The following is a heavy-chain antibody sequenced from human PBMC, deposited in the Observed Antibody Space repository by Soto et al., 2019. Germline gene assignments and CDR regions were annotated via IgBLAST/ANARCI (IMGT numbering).Heavy chain of an antibody. J-gene: IGHJ4*02. CDR2: IADSRDRT. Sequence: EVQLLESGGGLVQPGGSLRLSCAASGFTFRSYAMSRVRQAPGKGLEWVSVIADSRDRTYYADSVKGRFTISRDNSKNTLYLQMHNLRAEDTATYYCAKGIDWGQGTRVTVSS. D-gene: IGHD2-15*01. CDR1: GFTFRSYA. V-gene: IGHV3-23*01. CDR3: AKGID.